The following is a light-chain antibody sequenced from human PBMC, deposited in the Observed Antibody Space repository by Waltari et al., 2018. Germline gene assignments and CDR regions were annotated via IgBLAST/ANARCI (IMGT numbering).Light chain of an antibody. J-gene: IGKJ2*01. Sequence: DIQMTQSPSSLSAYVGDRVTITCLASQSISSYLNWYQQKPGKAPKLLIYAASSLQSGVPSRFSGSGSGTDFTLTISSLQPEDFATYYCQQSYSTPPYTFGQGTKLEIK. CDR3: QQSYSTPPYT. CDR2: AAS. V-gene: IGKV1-39*01. CDR1: QSISSY.